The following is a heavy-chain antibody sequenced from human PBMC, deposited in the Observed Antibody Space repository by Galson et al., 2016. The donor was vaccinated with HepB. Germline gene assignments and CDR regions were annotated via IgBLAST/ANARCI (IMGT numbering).Heavy chain of an antibody. D-gene: IGHD1-14*01. J-gene: IGHJ4*02. Sequence: SVKVSCKASGYSFTYYYIHWVRQAPGQGLEWMGIINPSTGGTEYAQKFQGRVTMTRDTSTNTVYMELSSLTSEDTAVFYCARDRLATRYYYLDYWGQGTLVTVSS. CDR1: GYSFTYYY. CDR3: ARDRLATRYYYLDY. CDR2: INPSTGGT. V-gene: IGHV1-46*01.